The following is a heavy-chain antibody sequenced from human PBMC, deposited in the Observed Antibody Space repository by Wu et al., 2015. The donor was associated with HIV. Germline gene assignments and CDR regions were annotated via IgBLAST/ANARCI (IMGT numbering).Heavy chain of an antibody. Sequence: QVQLVQSGAEVKKPGASVKVSCKASGYIFTSYAITWVRQAPGQGLEWMGWISTYNGNTNYVQKFQDRVTMTTDTSTTTAYMELRSLTSDDTAVYYCARLAVADDNWFDPWGRNPGXRLL. CDR2: ISTYNGNT. J-gene: IGHJ5*01. D-gene: IGHD6-19*01. CDR1: GYIFTSYA. V-gene: IGHV1-18*01. CDR3: ARLAVADDNWFDP.